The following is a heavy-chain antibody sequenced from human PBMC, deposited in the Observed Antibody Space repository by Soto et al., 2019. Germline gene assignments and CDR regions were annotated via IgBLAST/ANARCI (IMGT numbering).Heavy chain of an antibody. D-gene: IGHD3-10*01. CDR2: IYYSGST. J-gene: IGHJ4*02. CDR1: GGSISSYY. Sequence: SETLSLTCTVSGGSISSYYWSWIRQPPGKGLEWIGYIYYSGSTNYNPSLKSRVTISVDTSKNQFSLKLSSVTAADTAVYYCARLWFGELNYDYWGQGTLVTVSS. CDR3: ARLWFGELNYDY. V-gene: IGHV4-59*08.